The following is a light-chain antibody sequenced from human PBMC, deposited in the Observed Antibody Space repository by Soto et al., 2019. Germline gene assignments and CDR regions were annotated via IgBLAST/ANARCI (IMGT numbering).Light chain of an antibody. CDR3: SSYTGSSTFYV. CDR1: SSDVGGYNY. J-gene: IGLJ1*01. CDR2: EVS. Sequence: QSALTQPASVSGSPGQSITISCTGTSSDVGGYNYVSWYQQHPGKAPQLIIYEVSNRPSGVSNSFSGSKSGNTASLTISGLQAEDEADYYCSSYTGSSTFYVFGTGTKLTVL. V-gene: IGLV2-14*01.